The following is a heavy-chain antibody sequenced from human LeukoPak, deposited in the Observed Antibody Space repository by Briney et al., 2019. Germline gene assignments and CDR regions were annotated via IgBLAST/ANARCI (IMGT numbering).Heavy chain of an antibody. CDR1: GFAFNNYA. Sequence: PGGSLRLSCAASGFAFNNYAMTWVRQAPGKGLEWASNINDNGGQRHYADSVKGRFTISRDNSKNTLFLQMDSLRAEDTAVYYCAKTQWKVGATDYFDYWGQGILVTVSS. CDR2: INDNGGQR. V-gene: IGHV3-23*01. D-gene: IGHD1-26*01. J-gene: IGHJ4*02. CDR3: AKTQWKVGATDYFDY.